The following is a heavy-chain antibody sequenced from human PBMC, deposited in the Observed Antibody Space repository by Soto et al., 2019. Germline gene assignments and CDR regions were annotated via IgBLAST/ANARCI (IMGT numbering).Heavy chain of an antibody. CDR3: AKSGFGDLKSYRIPRGGMDV. CDR2: IYPGDSHT. Sequence: GESLKISCQGSGYTFSTTWIAWVRQVPGKGLEWMGIIYPGDSHTAYSPSFQGQVTISVDNSIATAYMQLTSLKASDRAMYYCAKSGFGDLKSYRIPRGGMDVWGQGTTVTVSS. J-gene: IGHJ6*02. CDR1: GYTFSTTW. V-gene: IGHV5-51*01. D-gene: IGHD3-10*01.